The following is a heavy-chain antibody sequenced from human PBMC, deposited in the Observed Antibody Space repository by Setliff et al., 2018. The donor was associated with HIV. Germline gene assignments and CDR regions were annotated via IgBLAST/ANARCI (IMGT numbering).Heavy chain of an antibody. CDR1: GGSISSYY. J-gene: IGHJ6*03. Sequence: SETLSLTCTVSGGSISSYYWSWIRQPPGNRLEWIGSVYQSNTLFYNPSLKSRATISVDTSRSQFSLRLTSVTAADTAVYYCARAEGYYDNSVNPGRYYYYYMDVWGKGTTVTAP. D-gene: IGHD3-22*01. CDR2: VYQSNTL. V-gene: IGHV4-4*07. CDR3: ARAEGYYDNSVNPGRYYYYYMDV.